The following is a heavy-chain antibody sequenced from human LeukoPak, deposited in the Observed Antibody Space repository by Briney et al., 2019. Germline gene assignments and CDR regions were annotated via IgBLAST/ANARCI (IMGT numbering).Heavy chain of an antibody. V-gene: IGHV3-33*01. CDR1: GFTFSSYG. CDR3: AREYPPRYYYDSSGYLDY. Sequence: PGRSLRLSCAASGFTFSSYGMHWVRQAPGKGLEWVAVIWYDGSNKYYADSVKGRFTISRDNSKNTLYLQMNSLRAEDTAVYYCAREYPPRYYYDSSGYLDYWGQGALVTVS. CDR2: IWYDGSNK. J-gene: IGHJ4*02. D-gene: IGHD3-22*01.